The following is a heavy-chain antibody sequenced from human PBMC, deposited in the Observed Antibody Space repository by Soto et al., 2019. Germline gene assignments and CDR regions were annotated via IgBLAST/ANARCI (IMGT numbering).Heavy chain of an antibody. D-gene: IGHD4-17*01. CDR2: IIPIFGTA. CDR3: ARDPADSYGNYEAPYYYGMDV. J-gene: IGHJ6*02. CDR1: GGTFSSYA. Sequence: GASVKVSCKASGGTFSSYAISWVRQAPGQGLEWMGGIIPIFGTANYAQKFQGRVTITADESTSTAYMELSSLRSEDTAVYYFARDPADSYGNYEAPYYYGMDVWGQGTTVTVSS. V-gene: IGHV1-69*13.